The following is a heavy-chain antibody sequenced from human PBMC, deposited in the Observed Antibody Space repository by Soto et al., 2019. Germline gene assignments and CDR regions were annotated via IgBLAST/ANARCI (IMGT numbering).Heavy chain of an antibody. CDR1: GYTFTSYA. V-gene: IGHV1-3*01. J-gene: IGHJ6*02. Sequence: GASVKVSCKASGYTFTSYAMHWVRQAPGQRLEWMGWINAGNGNTKYSQKFQGRVTITRDTSASTAYMELSSLRSEDTAVYYCARDRRVIVVVPAAPDYGMDFWGQGTTVTVSS. D-gene: IGHD2-2*01. CDR2: INAGNGNT. CDR3: ARDRRVIVVVPAAPDYGMDF.